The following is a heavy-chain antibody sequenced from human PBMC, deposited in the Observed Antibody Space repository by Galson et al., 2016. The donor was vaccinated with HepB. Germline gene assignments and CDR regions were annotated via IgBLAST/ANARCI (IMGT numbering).Heavy chain of an antibody. D-gene: IGHD4-17*01. CDR3: ARSGEPS. Sequence: TLSLTCTVSGGSVSSGGNYWTWIRQHPRKGLEWIGYIYYSGSTYYNPSLNSRVTISLDTSKNQFSLKLSSVTVADTAVYYCARSGEPSWGQGTLVTVSS. CDR2: IYYSGST. V-gene: IGHV4-31*03. CDR1: GGSVSSGGNY. J-gene: IGHJ5*02.